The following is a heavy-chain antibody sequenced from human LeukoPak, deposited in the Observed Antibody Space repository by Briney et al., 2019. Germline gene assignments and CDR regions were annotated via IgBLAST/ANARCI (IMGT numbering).Heavy chain of an antibody. Sequence: ASVKVSCKASGGTFSSYAISWVRQAPGQGLEWMGGIIPIFGTANYAQKFQGRVTITADESTSTAYMELSSLRSEDTAVYYCARVATLSRGYCSSTSCSSYYFDYWGQGTLVTVSS. V-gene: IGHV1-69*13. D-gene: IGHD2-2*01. CDR1: GGTFSSYA. CDR2: IIPIFGTA. J-gene: IGHJ4*02. CDR3: ARVATLSRGYCSSTSCSSYYFDY.